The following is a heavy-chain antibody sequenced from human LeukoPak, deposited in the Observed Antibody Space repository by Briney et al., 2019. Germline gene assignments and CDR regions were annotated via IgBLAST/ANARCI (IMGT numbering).Heavy chain of an antibody. CDR3: ARAFVVVPAVINWFDP. D-gene: IGHD2-2*01. Sequence: SETLSLTCTVSGGSISSGGYYWSWIRQPPGKGLEWIGYIYHSGSTYYNPSLKSRVTISVDRSKNQFSLKLSSVTAADTAVYYCARAFVVVPAVINWFDPWGQGTLVTVSS. CDR2: IYHSGST. V-gene: IGHV4-30-2*01. CDR1: GGSISSGGYY. J-gene: IGHJ5*02.